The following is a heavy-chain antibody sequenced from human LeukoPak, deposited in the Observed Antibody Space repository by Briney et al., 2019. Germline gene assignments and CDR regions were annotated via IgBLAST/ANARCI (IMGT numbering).Heavy chain of an antibody. D-gene: IGHD3-16*01. CDR3: TRGRLNAAGWYFDL. V-gene: IGHV3-53*01. J-gene: IGHJ2*01. Sequence: GGSLRLSCAASGFTITNNYMTWARQAPTEGLQWVSGIFAGGVPSYAASVKDRFIISKDNSKNTLYLQMNNLRVDDTAVYYCTRGRLNAAGWYFDLWGRGTLVTVSS. CDR2: IFAGGVP. CDR1: GFTITNNY.